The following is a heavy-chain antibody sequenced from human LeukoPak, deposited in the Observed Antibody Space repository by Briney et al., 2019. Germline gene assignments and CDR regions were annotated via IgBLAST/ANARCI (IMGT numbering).Heavy chain of an antibody. V-gene: IGHV3-21*01. J-gene: IGHJ3*02. CDR3: ARVLGVIAVRDAFDI. CDR2: ISSSSSYI. D-gene: IGHD6-19*01. CDR1: GFTFSSYS. Sequence: GGSLRLSCAASGFTFSSYSMNWVRQAPGKGLEWASSISSSSSYIYYADSVKGRFTISRDNAKNSLYLQMNSLRAEDTAVYYCARVLGVIAVRDAFDIWGQGTMVTVSS.